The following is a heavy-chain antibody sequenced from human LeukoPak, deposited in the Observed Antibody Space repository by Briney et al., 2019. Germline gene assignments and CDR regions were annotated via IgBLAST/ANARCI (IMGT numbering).Heavy chain of an antibody. CDR2: IYSGGNT. J-gene: IGHJ4*02. CDR3: AKGSYYGSGSYYFGY. CDR1: GFTVSSNY. V-gene: IGHV3-53*05. D-gene: IGHD3-10*01. Sequence: GGSLRLSCAASGFTVSSNYMSWVRQAPGKGLEWVSVIYSGGNTYYADSVKGRFTISRDNAKNSLYLQMNSLRAEDTALYHCAKGSYYGSGSYYFGYWGQGTLVTVSS.